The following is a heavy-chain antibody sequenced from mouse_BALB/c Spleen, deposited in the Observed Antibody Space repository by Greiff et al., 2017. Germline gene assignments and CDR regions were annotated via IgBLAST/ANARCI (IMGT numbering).Heavy chain of an antibody. V-gene: IGHV5-12-2*01. CDR3: ARSWDSYAMDY. CDR2: ISNGGGST. Sequence: EVKLVESGGGLVQPGGSLKLSCAASGFTFSSYTMSWVRQTPEKRLEWVAYISNGGGSTYYPDTVKGRFTISRDNAKNTLYLQMSSLKSEDTAMYYCARSWDSYAMDYWGQGTSVTVSS. CDR1: GFTFSSYT. J-gene: IGHJ4*01. D-gene: IGHD3-3*01.